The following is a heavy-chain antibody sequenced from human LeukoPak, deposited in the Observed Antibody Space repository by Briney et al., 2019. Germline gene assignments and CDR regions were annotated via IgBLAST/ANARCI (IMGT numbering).Heavy chain of an antibody. CDR2: INWNGGST. Sequence: GGSLRLSCAASGFTFDDYGMSWVRPAPGKGLGWVSGINWNGGSTGYADSVKGRFTISRDNAKNSLYLQMNSLRAEDTAVYYCARGVTKFLYYMDVWGKGTTVTVSS. V-gene: IGHV3-20*04. D-gene: IGHD4-11*01. CDR1: GFTFDDYG. J-gene: IGHJ6*03. CDR3: ARGVTKFLYYMDV.